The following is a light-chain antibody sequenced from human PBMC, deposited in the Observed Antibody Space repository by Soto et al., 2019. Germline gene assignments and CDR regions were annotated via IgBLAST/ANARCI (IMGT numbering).Light chain of an antibody. Sequence: DIVMTQSPLSRPVTPGEPASISCRSSQSLLHINGYNYLDWYLQKPGQSRQLLIYLVSNRASGVPDRFSGSGSGTDFTLKISRVEAEDVGVYYCMQALQAPFTFGPGTKVDIK. J-gene: IGKJ3*01. CDR1: QSLLHINGYNY. V-gene: IGKV2-28*01. CDR2: LVS. CDR3: MQALQAPFT.